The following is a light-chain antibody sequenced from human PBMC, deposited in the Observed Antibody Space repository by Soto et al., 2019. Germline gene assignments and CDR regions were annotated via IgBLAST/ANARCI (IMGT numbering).Light chain of an antibody. CDR1: SSDVGGYNY. CDR2: EVS. V-gene: IGLV2-14*01. J-gene: IGLJ2*01. CDR3: SAYTSTSTVI. Sequence: QSVLTQPASVSGSPGQSITISCTGTSSDVGGYNYVSWYKQFPGKAPQLIIYEVSYRPSGISNRFSGSKSGNTASLTISWLQAEDEAHYFCSAYTSTSTVIFGGGTKLTVL.